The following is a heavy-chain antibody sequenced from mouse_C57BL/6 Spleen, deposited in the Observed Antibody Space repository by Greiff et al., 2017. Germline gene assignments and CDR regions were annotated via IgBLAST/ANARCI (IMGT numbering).Heavy chain of an antibody. V-gene: IGHV1-39*01. CDR1: GYSFTDYN. J-gene: IGHJ2*01. D-gene: IGHD3-3*01. CDR3: ARRGWRGDYFDY. Sequence: EVQLQQSGPELVKPGASVKISCKASGYSFTDYNMNWVKQSNGKSLEWIGVINPNYGTTSYNPKFKGKATLTVDPSSSTAYMQLNSLTSEDTAVYYCARRGWRGDYFDYWGQGTTLTVSS. CDR2: INPNYGTT.